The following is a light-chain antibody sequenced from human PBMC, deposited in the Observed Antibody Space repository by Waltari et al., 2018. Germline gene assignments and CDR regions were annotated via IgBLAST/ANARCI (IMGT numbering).Light chain of an antibody. CDR2: DAS. J-gene: IGKJ2*01. V-gene: IGKV1-5*01. CDR1: PSISSW. CDR3: QQYNSYSPYT. Sequence: DIQMTQSPSTLSASVGDRVPLTCRARPSISSWLAWYQQKPGKAPKLLIYDASSLESGVPSRFSGSGSGTEFTLTISSLQPDDFATYYCQQYNSYSPYTFGQGTKLEIK.